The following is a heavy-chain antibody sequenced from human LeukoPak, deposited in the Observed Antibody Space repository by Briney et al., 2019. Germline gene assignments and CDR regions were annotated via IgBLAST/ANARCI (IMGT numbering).Heavy chain of an antibody. D-gene: IGHD4-11*01. Sequence: ASVKVSCKASGYTFSAYHMHWVRQTPGQGLEWMGWINPNSGDTNYAQKFQGRVTMTRDTSISTAYMELSSLRSEDTAVYYCARVGYSNSYDYWGQGTLVTVSS. V-gene: IGHV1-2*02. CDR2: INPNSGDT. CDR3: ARVGYSNSYDY. J-gene: IGHJ4*02. CDR1: GYTFSAYH.